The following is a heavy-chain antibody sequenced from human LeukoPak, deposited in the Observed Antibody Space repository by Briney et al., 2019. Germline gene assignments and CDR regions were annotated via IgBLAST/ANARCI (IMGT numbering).Heavy chain of an antibody. CDR2: MYHTGSS. CDR3: AGDQGGSAHRHAFDI. V-gene: IGHV4-61*08. D-gene: IGHD1-26*01. CDR1: GGSVDTIDYY. Sequence: SETLSLTCTVSGGSVDTIDYYWSWIRQPPGKGLEWIGYMYHTGSSIYSPSLKSRLTISVDTSKNQFSLNLSSMTAADTAVYYCAGDQGGSAHRHAFDIWGQGTLVTVS. J-gene: IGHJ3*02.